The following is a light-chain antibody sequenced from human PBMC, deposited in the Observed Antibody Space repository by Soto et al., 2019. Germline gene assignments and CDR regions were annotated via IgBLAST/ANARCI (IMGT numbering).Light chain of an antibody. CDR1: SSDVGGYNY. J-gene: IGLJ3*02. CDR3: SSYTTSTTRV. V-gene: IGLV2-14*01. CDR2: EVS. Sequence: QSALTQPASVSGSPGQSITISCTGTSSDVGGYNYVSWYQQHPGKAPKLMIYEVSNGPSGVSNRLYGSKSGNTASLTISGLQAEDEADYYCSSYTTSTTRVFGGGTKLTVL.